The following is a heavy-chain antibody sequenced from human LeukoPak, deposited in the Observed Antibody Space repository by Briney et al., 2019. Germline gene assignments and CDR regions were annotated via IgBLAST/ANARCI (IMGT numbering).Heavy chain of an antibody. D-gene: IGHD3-10*01. CDR3: ARDSRGAFDY. J-gene: IGHJ4*02. Sequence: GGSLRLSCATSGFNFNHYELNWVRQAPGKGLEWVANIKQDGSEKYHVDSVKGRFTISRDNAKNSLYLQMNSLRAEDTAVYYCARDSRGAFDYWGQGTLVTVSS. CDR2: IKQDGSEK. V-gene: IGHV3-7*01. CDR1: GFNFNHYE.